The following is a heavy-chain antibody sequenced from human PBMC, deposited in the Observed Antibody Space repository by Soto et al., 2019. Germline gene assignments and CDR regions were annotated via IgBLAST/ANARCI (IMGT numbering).Heavy chain of an antibody. V-gene: IGHV1-46*01. J-gene: IGHJ4*02. CDR2: INPSGGRT. Sequence: QVLLVQSGAEVTRPGASVKVSCKASGYTFTSYYMHWVRQAPGQGLEWMAMINPSGGRTKYAQIFQGRVNLTREASTGTVDMELSSLTSEATAIYYCARGPSCGGDCYLFDSWGQGTQVTVSS. CDR1: GYTFTSYY. CDR3: ARGPSCGGDCYLFDS. D-gene: IGHD2-21*02.